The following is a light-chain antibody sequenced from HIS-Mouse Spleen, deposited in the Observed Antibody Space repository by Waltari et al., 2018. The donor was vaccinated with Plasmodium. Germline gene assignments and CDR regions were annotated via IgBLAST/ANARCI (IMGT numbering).Light chain of an antibody. CDR1: QSVSSN. Sequence: EIVMTQSPATLSVSPGERATLSCRARQSVSSNLAWYQQKPGQAPRLLIYGASTRTTGIPARFSGSGSGTEFTLTISSRQSEDFAVYYCQQYNNWSFTFGPGTKVDIK. V-gene: IGKV3-15*01. J-gene: IGKJ3*01. CDR2: GAS. CDR3: QQYNNWSFT.